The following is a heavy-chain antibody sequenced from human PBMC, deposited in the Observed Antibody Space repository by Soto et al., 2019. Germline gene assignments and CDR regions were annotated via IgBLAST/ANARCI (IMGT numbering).Heavy chain of an antibody. CDR1: GYTFTSYA. D-gene: IGHD1-26*01. V-gene: IGHV1-3*01. J-gene: IGHJ4*02. CDR2: INAGNGNT. CDR3: ARGVLGIVGATVDY. Sequence: QVQLVQSGAEVKKPGASVKVSCKASGYTFTSYAMHWVRQAPGQRLEWMGWINAGNGNTKYSQKFQGRVTITRDTSASTAYMELSSLRSEDTAVYYCARGVLGIVGATVDYWGQGTLVTVS.